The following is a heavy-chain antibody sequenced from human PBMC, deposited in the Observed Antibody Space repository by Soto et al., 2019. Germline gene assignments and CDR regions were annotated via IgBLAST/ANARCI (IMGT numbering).Heavy chain of an antibody. Sequence: SETLSFTCAVSGYSISSGYYWGSLQQPPGTGLEWIGSIYHGECIYYNPSLNSPVTLSIDMNNNLVSLILNSVTAADTAVYYCARVGPSVPYYYESSPYTFENWFDPWGQGTLVTVSS. D-gene: IGHD3-22*01. CDR3: ARVGPSVPYYYESSPYTFENWFDP. CDR2: IYHGECI. V-gene: IGHV4-38-2*01. CDR1: GYSISSGYY. J-gene: IGHJ5*02.